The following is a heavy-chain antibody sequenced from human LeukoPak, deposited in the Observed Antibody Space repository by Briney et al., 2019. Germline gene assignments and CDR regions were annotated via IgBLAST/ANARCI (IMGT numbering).Heavy chain of an antibody. CDR2: ISGDGGST. CDR1: GFTFDDYA. D-gene: IGHD5-12*01. V-gene: IGHV3-43*02. CDR3: ANDQEDSGYPGDY. Sequence: GGSLRLSCAASGFTFDDYAMHWVRQAPGKGLEWVSLISGDGGSTYYADSVKGRFTISRDNSKNSLYLQMNSLRTEDTALYYCANDQEDSGYPGDYWGQGTLVTVSS. J-gene: IGHJ4*02.